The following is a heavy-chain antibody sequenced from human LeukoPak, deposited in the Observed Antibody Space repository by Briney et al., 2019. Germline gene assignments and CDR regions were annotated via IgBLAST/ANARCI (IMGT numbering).Heavy chain of an antibody. CDR3: AREGSYYDSSGYYLKYYFDY. CDR1: GFTFSIYW. Sequence: GGSLRLSCAASGFTFSIYWTHWVRQAPGKGLVWVSRINSDGSSTSYADSVKGRFTISRDNAKNTLYLQMNSLRAEDTAVYYCAREGSYYDSSGYYLKYYFDYWGQGTLVTVSS. D-gene: IGHD3-22*01. J-gene: IGHJ4*02. V-gene: IGHV3-74*01. CDR2: INSDGSST.